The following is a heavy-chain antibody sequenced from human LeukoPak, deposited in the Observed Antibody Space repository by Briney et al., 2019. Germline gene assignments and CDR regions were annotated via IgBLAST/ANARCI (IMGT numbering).Heavy chain of an antibody. Sequence: RGESLKISCKGSGYSFTSYWIGWVRQMPGKGLEWMGIIYPGDSDTRYSPSFQGQVTISADKSISTAYLQWSSLKASDTAMYYCARFSGSGWTIYYFDYWGQGTLVTVSS. D-gene: IGHD6-19*01. CDR3: ARFSGSGWTIYYFDY. CDR2: IYPGDSDT. V-gene: IGHV5-51*01. J-gene: IGHJ4*02. CDR1: GYSFTSYW.